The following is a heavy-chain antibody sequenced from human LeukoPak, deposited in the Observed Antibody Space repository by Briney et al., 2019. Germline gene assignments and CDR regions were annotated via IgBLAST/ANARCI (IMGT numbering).Heavy chain of an antibody. D-gene: IGHD3-10*01. CDR1: GFTFSNYG. CDR3: AKDRSPSMVGGIIVGYFDY. J-gene: IGHJ4*02. CDR2: LSYDGSNE. V-gene: IGHV3-30*18. Sequence: PGGSLRLSCAASGFTFSNYGMHWVRQAPGKGLERVAVLSYDGSNEYYADSVKSRFAISRENSKNTLYLQMNSLRADDTAVDYCAKDRSPSMVGGIIVGYFDYWGQGTLVTVSS.